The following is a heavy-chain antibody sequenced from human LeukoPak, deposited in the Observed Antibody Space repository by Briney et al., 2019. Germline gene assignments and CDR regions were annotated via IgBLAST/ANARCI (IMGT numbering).Heavy chain of an antibody. D-gene: IGHD5-18*01. Sequence: ASVKVPCKASGGTFSSYAISWVRQAPGQGLEWMGRIIPILGIANYAQKFQGRVTITADKSTSTAYMELSSLRSEDTAVYYCAREDTAMVFSAYYYYGMDVWGQGTTVTVSS. CDR2: IIPILGIA. CDR1: GGTFSSYA. CDR3: AREDTAMVFSAYYYYGMDV. J-gene: IGHJ6*02. V-gene: IGHV1-69*04.